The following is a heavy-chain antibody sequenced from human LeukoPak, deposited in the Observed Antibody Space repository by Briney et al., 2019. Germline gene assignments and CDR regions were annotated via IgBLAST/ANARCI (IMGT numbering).Heavy chain of an antibody. J-gene: IGHJ6*01. D-gene: IGHD5-18*01. V-gene: IGHV1-8*01. CDR3: ATRLSVDKSMVTGFYGKDG. CDR2: MNPNSGNT. Sequence: ASVKVSCKASGYTFTSYDINWVRQATGQGLEWMGWMNPNSGNTGYAQKFQGRVTMTRNTSISTAYMELSSLRSEDTAVYYCATRLSVDKSMVTGFYGKDGLGQGAQVTVSS. CDR1: GYTFTSYD.